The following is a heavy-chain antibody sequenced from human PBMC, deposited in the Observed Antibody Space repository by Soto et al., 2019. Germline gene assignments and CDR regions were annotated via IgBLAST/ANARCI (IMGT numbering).Heavy chain of an antibody. CDR3: ARDLIDWSIDY. V-gene: IGHV3-33*01. J-gene: IGHJ4*02. Sequence: GGSLRLSCAASGFTFSSYGMHWVRQAPGKGLEWVAVIWYDGSNKYYADSVKGRFTISRDNSKNTLYLQMNSLRAEDTAVYYCARDLIDWSIDYWGQGTLVTVSS. CDR2: IWYDGSNK. D-gene: IGHD3-9*01. CDR1: GFTFSSYG.